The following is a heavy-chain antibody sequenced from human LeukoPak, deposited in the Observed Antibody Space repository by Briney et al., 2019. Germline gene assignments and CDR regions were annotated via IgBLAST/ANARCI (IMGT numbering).Heavy chain of an antibody. D-gene: IGHD3-3*01. J-gene: IGHJ4*02. V-gene: IGHV3-23*01. CDR3: AKGLDFWSGYYLFDY. Sequence: GGSLRLSCAPSRLTFSIYAMSWVRQAPEKGLEWVSATISRGANTFYADSVKGRFPISRDNSKNTLYLQMNSLRAEDTAVYYCAKGLDFWSGYYLFDYWGQGTLVTVSS. CDR1: RLTFSIYA. CDR2: TISRGANT.